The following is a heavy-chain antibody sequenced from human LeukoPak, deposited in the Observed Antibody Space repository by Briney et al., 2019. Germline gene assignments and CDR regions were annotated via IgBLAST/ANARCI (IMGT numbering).Heavy chain of an antibody. Sequence: SETLSLTCAVYGGSFSGYYWSWIRQPLGKGLEWIGEINHSGSTNYNPSLKSRVTISVDTSKNQFSLKLSSVTAADTAVYYCARGPYSSGWLDYWGQGTLVTVSS. J-gene: IGHJ4*02. CDR1: GGSFSGYY. V-gene: IGHV4-34*01. D-gene: IGHD6-19*01. CDR3: ARGPYSSGWLDY. CDR2: INHSGST.